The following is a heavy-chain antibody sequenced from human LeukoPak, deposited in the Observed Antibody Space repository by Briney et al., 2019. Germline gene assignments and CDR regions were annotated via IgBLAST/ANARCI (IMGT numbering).Heavy chain of an antibody. CDR1: GFTFSNYG. Sequence: GGSLRLSCGASGFTFSNYGMHWVRQAPGKGLEWVAFIRHHGGNVYHADSVKGRFTISRENSKNTLYLQMNSLRAEDTAVYYCAKDGERATITGDAAFDIWGQGTMVTVSS. CDR3: AKDGERATITGDAAFDI. V-gene: IGHV3-30*02. D-gene: IGHD5-24*01. J-gene: IGHJ3*02. CDR2: IRHHGGNV.